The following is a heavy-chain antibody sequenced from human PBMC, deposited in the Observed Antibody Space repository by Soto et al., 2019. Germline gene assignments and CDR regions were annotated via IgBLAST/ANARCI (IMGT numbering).Heavy chain of an antibody. J-gene: IGHJ6*02. CDR2: INPSGGST. D-gene: IGHD1-20*01. CDR1: GYTFTSYY. Sequence: ASVKVSCKASGYTFTSYYMHWVRQAPGQGLEWMGIINPSGGSTSYAQKFQGRVTMTRDTSTSTVYMELSSLRSEDTAVYYCARQGPRSHRVTGGMDVWGQGTTVTVSS. CDR3: ARQGPRSHRVTGGMDV. V-gene: IGHV1-46*01.